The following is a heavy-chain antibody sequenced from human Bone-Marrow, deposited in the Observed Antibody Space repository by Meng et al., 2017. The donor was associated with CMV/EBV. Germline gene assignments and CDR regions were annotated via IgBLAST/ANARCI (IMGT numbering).Heavy chain of an antibody. Sequence: ASVKVSCKASGYTFTGYYMHWVRQAPGQGPEWMGWINPSSGGTKNAQKFQGRVTMTRDTSISTAYMELSRLRSDDTAVYYCARDYDFWSGYYSGYYGMDVWGQGTTVTVSS. V-gene: IGHV1-2*02. CDR1: GYTFTGYY. CDR2: INPSSGGT. CDR3: ARDYDFWSGYYSGYYGMDV. J-gene: IGHJ6*02. D-gene: IGHD3-3*01.